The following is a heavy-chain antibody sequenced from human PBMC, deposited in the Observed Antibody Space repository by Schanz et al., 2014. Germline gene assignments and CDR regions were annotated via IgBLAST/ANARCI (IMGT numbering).Heavy chain of an antibody. CDR3: ARDRRRYCSTASCLHDNWFAP. D-gene: IGHD2-2*01. CDR1: RYTFNTYG. V-gene: IGHV1-18*01. Sequence: QGQLVQSGPEVKEPGASVKVSCEASRYTFNTYGLNWVRQAPGQGLEWIGWISAYTNNTNYAQKVQGRVTMTTDTSTGTAYMELRSLRSDDTAVYYCARDRRRYCSTASCLHDNWFAPWGQGTLVTVSS. J-gene: IGHJ5*02. CDR2: ISAYTNNT.